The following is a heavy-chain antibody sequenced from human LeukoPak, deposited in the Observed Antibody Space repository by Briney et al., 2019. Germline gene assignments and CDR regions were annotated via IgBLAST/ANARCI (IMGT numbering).Heavy chain of an antibody. J-gene: IGHJ4*02. CDR2: INVEGNYI. V-gene: IGHV3-74*01. Sequence: PGGSLGLSCAASGFTVSRYWMHWVRQAPGKGLVWVARINVEGNYIDYAESVKGRFTISRDSAKNTLYPQMNSVRAEDTAVYSCARDLTGPYDHWGQGTLVTVSS. D-gene: IGHD3-22*01. CDR1: GFTVSRYW. CDR3: ARDLTGPYDH.